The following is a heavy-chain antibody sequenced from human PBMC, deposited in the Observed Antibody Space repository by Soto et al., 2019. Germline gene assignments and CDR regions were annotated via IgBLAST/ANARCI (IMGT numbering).Heavy chain of an antibody. CDR1: GFTFRSYA. CDR2: ISGSGGST. CDR3: AKGLHSSGWFPDAFDI. J-gene: IGHJ3*02. Sequence: LRLSCAASGFTFRSYAMSWVRQAPGKGLEWVSAISGSGGSTYYADSVKGRFTISRDNSKNTLYLQMNSLRAEDTAVYYCAKGLHSSGWFPDAFDIWGQGTMVTVSS. V-gene: IGHV3-23*01. D-gene: IGHD6-19*01.